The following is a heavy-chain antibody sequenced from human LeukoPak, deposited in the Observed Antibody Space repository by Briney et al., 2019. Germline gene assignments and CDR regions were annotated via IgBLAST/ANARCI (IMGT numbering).Heavy chain of an antibody. V-gene: IGHV3-11*04. CDR2: ISSSGRTI. Sequence: GGSLRLSCAGSGFTFSDYYMSWIRQAPGKGLEWVSYISSSGRTIYYADSVKGRLTISRDNAKNSLYLQMNSLRAEDTAVYYCARGFGQLWFGELLHYDYWGQGTLVTVSS. CDR1: GFTFSDYY. D-gene: IGHD3-10*01. CDR3: ARGFGQLWFGELLHYDY. J-gene: IGHJ4*02.